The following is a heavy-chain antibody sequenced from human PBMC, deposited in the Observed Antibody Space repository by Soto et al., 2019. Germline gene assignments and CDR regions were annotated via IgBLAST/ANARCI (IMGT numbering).Heavy chain of an antibody. V-gene: IGHV3-23*01. CDR3: AKGTYSSGWYFGY. J-gene: IGHJ4*02. D-gene: IGHD6-19*01. Sequence: PGGSLSLSCAASGFTFSSYAMSWVRQAPGKGLEWVSAISGSGGSTYYADSVKGRFTISRDNSENTLYLQMNSLRAEDTAVYYCAKGTYSSGWYFGYWGQGTLVTVSS. CDR2: ISGSGGST. CDR1: GFTFSSYA.